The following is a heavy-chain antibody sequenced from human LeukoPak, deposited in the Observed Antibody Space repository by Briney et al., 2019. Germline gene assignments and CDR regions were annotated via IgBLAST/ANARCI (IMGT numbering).Heavy chain of an antibody. CDR2: IFATGDT. V-gene: IGHV4-4*07. Sequence: SETLSLTCAVSGDSMRKWCWSWIRQPAGKGLEWIGRIFATGDTNYNPSLKSRVAMSVDTSKNYFSLNLTSVTAADTAVYYCASGGMAGRWPLNYWGRGTLVTVSS. D-gene: IGHD6-19*01. J-gene: IGHJ4*02. CDR1: GDSMRKWC. CDR3: ASGGMAGRWPLNY.